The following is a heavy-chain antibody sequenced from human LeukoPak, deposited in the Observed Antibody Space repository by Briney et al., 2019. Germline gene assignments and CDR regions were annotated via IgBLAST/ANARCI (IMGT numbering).Heavy chain of an antibody. Sequence: GASVKVSCKASGYTFTSYGISWVRQAPGQGLEWMGWINPHIGDTNYARKFQGRVTMTRDTSISTAYMELSRLRSDDTAVYYCARDLSDSSGFYLDWGQGTLVTVSS. CDR1: GYTFTSYG. D-gene: IGHD3-22*01. J-gene: IGHJ4*02. CDR2: INPHIGDT. V-gene: IGHV1-2*02. CDR3: ARDLSDSSGFYLD.